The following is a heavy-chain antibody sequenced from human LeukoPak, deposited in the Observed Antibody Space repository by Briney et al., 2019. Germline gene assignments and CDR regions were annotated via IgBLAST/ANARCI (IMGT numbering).Heavy chain of an antibody. J-gene: IGHJ4*02. D-gene: IGHD4-11*01. CDR2: IRYDGSTK. Sequence: GGSLRLSCAASGFSFTTYGMHWVRQAPGKGLEWVAFIRYDGSTKYYADSVKGRFIVSRDNSKSTLYLQMNTLRIEDTAVYYCAKEGRPPRAGDSSNYLFDDYWGQGTLVTVSS. V-gene: IGHV3-30*02. CDR3: AKEGRPPRAGDSSNYLFDDY. CDR1: GFSFTTYG.